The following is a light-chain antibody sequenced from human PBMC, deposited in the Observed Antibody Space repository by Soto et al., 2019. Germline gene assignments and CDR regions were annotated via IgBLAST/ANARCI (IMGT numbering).Light chain of an antibody. CDR3: QVWDSSGDHLGV. Sequence: SYVLTQPPSVSVSPGMTATITCGGNNIGGQSVHWYQQKPCQAPVLVMFYDTVRPSGIPDRFSGSNSGITATLTISRVEAGDEADYYCQVWDSSGDHLGVFGGGTKLTVL. J-gene: IGLJ3*02. V-gene: IGLV3-21*01. CDR2: YDT. CDR1: NIGGQS.